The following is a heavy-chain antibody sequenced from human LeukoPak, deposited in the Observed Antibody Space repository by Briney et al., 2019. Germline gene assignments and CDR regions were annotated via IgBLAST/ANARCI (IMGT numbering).Heavy chain of an antibody. CDR2: ISWNSGSI. CDR3: AKDIGSSGWYAFDY. D-gene: IGHD6-19*01. V-gene: IGHV3-9*01. Sequence: AGGSLRLSCAASGFTFDDYAMHWVRQAPGKGLEWVSGISWNSGSIGYADSVKGRFTISRDNAKNSLYLQMNSLRAEDTALYYCAKDIGSSGWYAFDYWGQGTLVTVSS. J-gene: IGHJ4*02. CDR1: GFTFDDYA.